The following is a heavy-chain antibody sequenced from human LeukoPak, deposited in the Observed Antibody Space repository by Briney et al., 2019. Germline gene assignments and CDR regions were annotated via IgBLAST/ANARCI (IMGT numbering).Heavy chain of an antibody. J-gene: IGHJ6*03. CDR3: AKDPGASVPGFYMDV. Sequence: GGSLRLPCVASGFSFRNYGMHWVRQATGKGLEWVSFIWSDGNNKKYGDSVKGRFTISRDNSNNMLYLQMDSLGPEDTGVYYCAKDPGASVPGFYMDVWGKGTTVIVSS. D-gene: IGHD2-8*02. CDR1: GFSFRNYG. V-gene: IGHV3-30*02. CDR2: IWSDGNNK.